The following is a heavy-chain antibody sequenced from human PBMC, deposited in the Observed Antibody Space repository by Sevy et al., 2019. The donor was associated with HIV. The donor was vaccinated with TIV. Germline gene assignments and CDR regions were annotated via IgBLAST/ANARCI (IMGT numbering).Heavy chain of an antibody. Sequence: GGSLRLSCAASGFTFSSYGMHWVRQAPGRGLEWVAVISYDGSNKYYADSVKGRFTISRDNSKNTLYLQMNSLRAEDTAVYYCAKVGWPDYWGQGTLVTVSS. CDR1: GFTFSSYG. CDR3: AKVGWPDY. CDR2: ISYDGSNK. J-gene: IGHJ4*02. D-gene: IGHD6-19*01. V-gene: IGHV3-30*18.